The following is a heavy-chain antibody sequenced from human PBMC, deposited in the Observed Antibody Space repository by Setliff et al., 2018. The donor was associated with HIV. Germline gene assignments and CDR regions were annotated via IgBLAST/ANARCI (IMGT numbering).Heavy chain of an antibody. J-gene: IGHJ4*02. CDR2: IYSTGNT. Sequence: SETLSLTCTVSGGSISSGTYYWSWIRQPAGKGLEWIGHIYSTGNTNYNSSLKSRVTMSIETSKNQFSLKLTSVTAADAAVYFCARAREGWKPFAFDYWGQGTLVTVSS. V-gene: IGHV4-61*09. CDR1: GGSISSGTYY. CDR3: ARAREGWKPFAFDY. D-gene: IGHD1-1*01.